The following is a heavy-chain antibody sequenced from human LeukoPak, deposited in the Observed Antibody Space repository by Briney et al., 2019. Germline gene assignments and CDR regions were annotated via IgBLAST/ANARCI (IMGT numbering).Heavy chain of an antibody. CDR3: AKDVISVAGTPRYFDY. J-gene: IGHJ4*02. Sequence: GGSLRLSCAASGFTFSSYAMSWVRQAPGKGLEWVSAISASEGSTYYADSVKGRFTISRDNSKNTLYLQMNNLRDEDTAVYYCAKDVISVAGTPRYFDYWGQGTLVTVSS. CDR2: ISASEGST. CDR1: GFTFSSYA. V-gene: IGHV3-23*01. D-gene: IGHD6-19*01.